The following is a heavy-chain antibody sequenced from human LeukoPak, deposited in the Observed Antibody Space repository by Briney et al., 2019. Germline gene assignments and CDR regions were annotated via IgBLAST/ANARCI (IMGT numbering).Heavy chain of an antibody. CDR1: GYTFTSFG. CDR2: VGGNSAYT. J-gene: IGHJ4*02. CDR3: ARGLDYDSSGYPGPFDY. D-gene: IGHD3-22*01. V-gene: IGHV1-18*01. Sequence: GASVKVSCKASGYTFTSFGISWIRQAPGQGLEWMGWVGGNSAYTNSAQKLQDRVTMTTDTSTNTAYMELRSLRSDDTAVYYCARGLDYDSSGYPGPFDYWGQGTLVTVSS.